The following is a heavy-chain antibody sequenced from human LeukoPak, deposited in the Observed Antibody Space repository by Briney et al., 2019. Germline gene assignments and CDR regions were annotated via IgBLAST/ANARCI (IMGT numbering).Heavy chain of an antibody. D-gene: IGHD3-10*01. CDR2: ISGSGGST. Sequence: PGGSLRLSCAASGFTFSSYALSWVRHTPGKGLEWVSGISGSGGSTFYADSVKGRFTISRDNSKNTLYLQMNSLRAEDTAVYYCAKDLGTMVRGFDLWGQGTLVTVSS. CDR3: AKDLGTMVRGFDL. V-gene: IGHV3-23*01. J-gene: IGHJ5*02. CDR1: GFTFSSYA.